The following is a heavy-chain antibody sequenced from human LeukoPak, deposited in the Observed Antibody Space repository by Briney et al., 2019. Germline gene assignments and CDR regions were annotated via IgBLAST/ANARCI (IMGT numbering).Heavy chain of an antibody. V-gene: IGHV3-66*01. CDR3: ARDRVYYDSSGYYSVD. Sequence: GGSLRLSCAASGFTVSSNYMSWVRQAPGKGLEWVSVIYSGGSTYYADSVKGRFTISRDNSKNTLYLQMNSLRAEDTAVYYCARDRVYYDSSGYYSVDWGQGTLVTVSS. J-gene: IGHJ4*02. CDR1: GFTVSSNY. D-gene: IGHD3-22*01. CDR2: IYSGGST.